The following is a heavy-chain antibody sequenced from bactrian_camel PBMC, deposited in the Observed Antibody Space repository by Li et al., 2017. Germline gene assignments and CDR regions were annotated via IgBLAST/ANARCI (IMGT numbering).Heavy chain of an antibody. D-gene: IGHD3*01. CDR1: GYAAYSVYC. J-gene: IGHJ4*01. Sequence: HVQLVESGGGSVQAGGSLTLSCAASGYAAYSVYCRAWFRQATGKEREVVTRIYSDGRTHYADSVKGRFTISRDNHQNTLFLQMNSLNPEDSGMYYCATSDDFSCTLLTARYNNWGWGTQVTVS. CDR3: ATSDDFSCTLLTARYNN. V-gene: IGHV3S57*01. CDR2: IYSDGRT.